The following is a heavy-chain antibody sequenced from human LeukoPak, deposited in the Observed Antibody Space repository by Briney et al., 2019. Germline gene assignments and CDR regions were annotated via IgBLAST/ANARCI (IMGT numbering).Heavy chain of an antibody. V-gene: IGHV3-30*04. J-gene: IGHJ4*02. CDR3: ARGNYDILTGSAFDY. CDR2: TSYDGSKK. Sequence: GGSLRLSCAGSGFTFRSYAMDWVRQAPGKGLEGVAVTSYDGSKKYYADSVKGRFTISRDNSKNTLYLQMSSLRVEDTAVYYCARGNYDILTGSAFDYWGQGTLVTVSS. CDR1: GFTFRSYA. D-gene: IGHD3-9*01.